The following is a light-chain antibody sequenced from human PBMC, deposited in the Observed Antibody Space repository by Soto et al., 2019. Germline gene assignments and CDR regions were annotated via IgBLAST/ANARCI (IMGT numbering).Light chain of an antibody. Sequence: QSALTQPASVSGSPGQSITISCTGTSSDVGGYNYVSWYQQHPGKAPKLMIYDVSNRPSGVSNRFSGSKSDNTASLTISGLQAEDEADYYCSSYTSSSSYVFVTGTKVTVL. CDR3: SSYTSSSSYV. CDR2: DVS. J-gene: IGLJ1*01. V-gene: IGLV2-14*01. CDR1: SSDVGGYNY.